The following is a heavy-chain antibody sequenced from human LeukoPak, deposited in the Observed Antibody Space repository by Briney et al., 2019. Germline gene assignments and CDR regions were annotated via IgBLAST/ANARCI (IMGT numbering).Heavy chain of an antibody. D-gene: IGHD3-16*01. CDR1: GFTFSSYA. CDR3: ARERERGGFDY. V-gene: IGHV3-30-3*01. J-gene: IGHJ4*02. Sequence: GGSLRLSCAASGFTFSSYAMHWVRQAPGKGLEWVAVISYDGSNKYYADSVKGRFTISRDNSKNTLYLQMNSLRAEDTAVYYCARERERGGFDYWGQGTLVTVSS. CDR2: ISYDGSNK.